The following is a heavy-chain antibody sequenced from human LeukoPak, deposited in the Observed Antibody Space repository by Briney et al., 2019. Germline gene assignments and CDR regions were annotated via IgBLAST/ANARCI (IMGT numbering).Heavy chain of an antibody. J-gene: IGHJ4*02. CDR2: IYYSGST. D-gene: IGHD6-19*01. Sequence: SQTLSLTCTVSGGSISSGDYYWSWIRQPPGKGLEWIGYIYYSGSTFYNPSLKSRVTTSVDTSKNQFSLKLSSVTAADTAVYYCARGDSGWYLGLGFDYWGQGTLVTVSS. CDR1: GGSISSGDYY. CDR3: ARGDSGWYLGLGFDY. V-gene: IGHV4-30-4*01.